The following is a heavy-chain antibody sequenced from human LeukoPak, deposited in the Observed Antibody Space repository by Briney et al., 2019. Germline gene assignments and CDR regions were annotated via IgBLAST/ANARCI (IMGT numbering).Heavy chain of an antibody. CDR3: ATTYYDFWSGYFGRAEYFQH. Sequence: SETLSLTCTVSGGSISSYYWSWIRQPPGKGLEWIGYIYYSGSTNYNPSLKSRVTISVDTSKNQFSLKLSSVTAADTAVYYCATTYYDFWSGYFGRAEYFQHWGQGTLVTVSS. V-gene: IGHV4-59*12. CDR2: IYYSGST. CDR1: GGSISSYY. D-gene: IGHD3-3*01. J-gene: IGHJ1*01.